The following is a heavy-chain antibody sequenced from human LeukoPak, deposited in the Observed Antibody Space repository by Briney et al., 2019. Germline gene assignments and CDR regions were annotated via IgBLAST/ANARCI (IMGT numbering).Heavy chain of an antibody. Sequence: SVKASCKASGGTFGSYVISWVRQAPGQGLEWMGGIIPIFGTAHYAQKFQGRLTITADESTSTVYMEMSSLRSEDTAMYYCAKEGDTALVTGYFDLWGRGTLVTVSA. V-gene: IGHV1-69*13. CDR3: AKEGDTALVTGYFDL. CDR2: IIPIFGTA. CDR1: GGTFGSYV. D-gene: IGHD5-18*01. J-gene: IGHJ2*01.